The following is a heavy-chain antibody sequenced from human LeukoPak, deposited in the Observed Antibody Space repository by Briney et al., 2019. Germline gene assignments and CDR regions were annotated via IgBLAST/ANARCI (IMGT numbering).Heavy chain of an antibody. V-gene: IGHV1-18*01. J-gene: IGHJ6*03. CDR1: GYTFTSYG. D-gene: IGHD2-15*01. CDR3: ARTPIETKSGGPYYYYYYMDV. CDR2: ISAYNGNT. Sequence: ASVKVSCKASGYTFTSYGISWVRQAPGQGLEWMGWISAYNGNTNYAQKLQGRVTMTTDTSTSTAYMELRSLRSDDTAVYYCARTPIETKSGGPYYYYYYMDVWGKGTTVTVSS.